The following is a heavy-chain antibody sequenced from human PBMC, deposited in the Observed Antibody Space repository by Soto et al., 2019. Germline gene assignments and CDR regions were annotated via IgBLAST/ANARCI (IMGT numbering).Heavy chain of an antibody. CDR2: MSDDGSKK. J-gene: IGHJ4*02. V-gene: IGHV3-30*18. CDR3: AKEFRETEGYYFDC. D-gene: IGHD1-26*01. Sequence: QVQLVESGGGVVQPGRSLRLSCAASGFSFSKYGMHWVRQAPGKGLEWVAEMSDDGSKKYYGYSVKGRFTISRDNSKNTLYLLMDSLRPEDTAMYYCAKEFRETEGYYFDCWGQGTLVTVSS. CDR1: GFSFSKYG.